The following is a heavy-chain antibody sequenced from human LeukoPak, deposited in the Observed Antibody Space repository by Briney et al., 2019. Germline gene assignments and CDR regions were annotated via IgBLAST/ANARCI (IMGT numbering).Heavy chain of an antibody. CDR1: GFTFSSYA. CDR2: ISYDGSNK. CDR3: AKSSTYYYDSSGYPKTHFDY. V-gene: IGHV3-30*18. D-gene: IGHD3-22*01. Sequence: GGSLRLSCAASGFTFSSYAMSWVRQAPGKGLEWVAVISYDGSNKYYADSVKGRFTISRDNSKNTLYLQMNSLRAEDTAVYYCAKSSTYYYDSSGYPKTHFDYWGQGTLVTVSS. J-gene: IGHJ4*02.